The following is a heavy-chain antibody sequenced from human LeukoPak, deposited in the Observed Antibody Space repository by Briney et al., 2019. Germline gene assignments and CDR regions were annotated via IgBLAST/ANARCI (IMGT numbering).Heavy chain of an antibody. J-gene: IGHJ4*02. CDR3: AGAYYYDSSRGDY. CDR1: GGTFSSYA. CDR2: IIPIFGTA. Sequence: KISCKASGGTFSSYAISWVRQAPGQGLEWMGGIIPIFGTANYAQKFQGRVTITADESTSTAYMELSSLRSEDTAVYYCAGAYYYDSSRGDYWGQGTLVTVSS. V-gene: IGHV1-69*01. D-gene: IGHD3-22*01.